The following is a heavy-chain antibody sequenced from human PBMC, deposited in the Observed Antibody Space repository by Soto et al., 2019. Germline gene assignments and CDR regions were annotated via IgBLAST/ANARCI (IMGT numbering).Heavy chain of an antibody. D-gene: IGHD3-22*01. CDR2: ISAYNGNT. V-gene: IGHV1-18*01. Sequence: ASVKVSCKASGGPFSSYGISWVRQAPGQGLEWMGWISAYNGNTNYAQKLQGRVTMTTDTSTSTAYMELRSLRSDDTAVYYCARGPSMIVVVDSDYFDYWGQGTLVTVSS. CDR1: GGPFSSYG. CDR3: ARGPSMIVVVDSDYFDY. J-gene: IGHJ4*02.